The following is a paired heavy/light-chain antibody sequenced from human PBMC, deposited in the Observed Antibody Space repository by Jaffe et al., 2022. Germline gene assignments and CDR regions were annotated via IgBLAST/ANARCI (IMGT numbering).Light chain of an antibody. CDR1: SSNIGNNY. CDR2: ETN. V-gene: IGLV1-51*02. CDR3: GTWDSSLSAVV. J-gene: IGLJ2*01. Sequence: QSVLTQPPSVSAAPGQKVTISCSGSSSNIGNNYVSWYQQIPGTAPKVLIYETNQRPSGIPDRFSGSKSGTSATLGITGLQTGDEADYYCGTWDSSLSAVVFGGGTKLTVL.
Heavy chain of an antibody. V-gene: IGHV3-9*01. Sequence: EAQLVESGGGLVQPGRSLRLSCAASGFIFDDYAMHWVRQVPGKGLEWLSGISWSSEHIDYADSVKGRFTISRDNAKNSLYLQMNSLRAEDTALYYCAKDRGSNYKYYYYMDVWGKGTTVTVSS. D-gene: IGHD3-16*01. CDR1: GFIFDDYA. CDR2: ISWSSEHI. CDR3: AKDRGSNYKYYYYMDV. J-gene: IGHJ6*03.